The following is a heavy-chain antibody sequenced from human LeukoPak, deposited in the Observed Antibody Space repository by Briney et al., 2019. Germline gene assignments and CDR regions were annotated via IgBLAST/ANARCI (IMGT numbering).Heavy chain of an antibody. CDR3: ARNIVVVPAAIPYNWFDP. D-gene: IGHD2-2*01. Sequence: PSETLSLTCAVSGGSISSGSYYWSWIRQPPGKGLEWIGYIYYSGRTSYNPSLKSRVTISVDTSKNHFSLTLSSVTAADTAVYYCARNIVVVPAAIPYNWFDPWGQGTLVTASS. V-gene: IGHV4-61*03. CDR2: IYYSGRT. CDR1: GGSISSGSYY. J-gene: IGHJ5*02.